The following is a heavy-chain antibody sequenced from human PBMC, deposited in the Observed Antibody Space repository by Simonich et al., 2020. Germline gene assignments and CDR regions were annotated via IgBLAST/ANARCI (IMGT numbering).Heavy chain of an antibody. CDR2: INHSGST. CDR3: ARGKGWKNAFDI. V-gene: IGHV4-34*01. Sequence: QVQLQQWGAGLLKPSETLSLTCAVYGGSFSGYYWSWIRQPPGKGLEWVGEINHSGSTTHNPPLKSRVTISVDTSKNQFSLKLSSVTAADTAVYYCARGKGWKNAFDIWGQGTMVTVSS. CDR1: GGSFSGYY. J-gene: IGHJ3*02. D-gene: IGHD1-1*01.